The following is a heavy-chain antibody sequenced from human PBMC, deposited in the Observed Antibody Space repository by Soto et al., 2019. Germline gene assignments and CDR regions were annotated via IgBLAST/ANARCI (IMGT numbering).Heavy chain of an antibody. CDR3: ESMVHWATSRPIYWAFDL. V-gene: IGHV3-23*01. CDR1: GFTFINYA. D-gene: IGHD3-10*01. J-gene: IGHJ2*01. CDR2: VSGGGDTT. Sequence: EVQLLESGGGLVQPGGSLRLSCEGSGFTFINYAMNWVRQAPGKGLEWVSAVSGGGDTTYYADSVKGRFTISRDNSKNTVSLQINMLGLDDKAVYYYESMVHWATSRPIYWAFDLWGRGTLVTVSS.